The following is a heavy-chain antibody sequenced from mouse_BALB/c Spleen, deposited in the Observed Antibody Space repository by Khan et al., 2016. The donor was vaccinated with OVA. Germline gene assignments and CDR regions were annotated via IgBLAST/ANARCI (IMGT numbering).Heavy chain of an antibody. CDR3: ARKDYRYDGFAY. V-gene: IGHV1-80*01. CDR1: GYAFSSYW. D-gene: IGHD2-14*01. J-gene: IGHJ3*01. CDR2: IYPGDGDT. Sequence: QVQLQQSGAELVRPGSSVKISCKASGYAFSSYWMNWVKQRPGQGLEWIGQIYPGDGDTNYNGKFKGKATLTVDKSSSTAYMQLSSLTSEDSAVYFCARKDYRYDGFAYWGQGTLVTVSA.